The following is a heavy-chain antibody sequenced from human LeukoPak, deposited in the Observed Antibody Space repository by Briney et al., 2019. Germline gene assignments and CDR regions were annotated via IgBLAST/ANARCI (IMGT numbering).Heavy chain of an antibody. D-gene: IGHD5-12*01. CDR1: GFTVSSNY. Sequence: GSLRLSCAASGFTVSSNYMSWVRQAPGKGLEWVSVIYSGGSTYYADSVKGRFTISRDNSKNTLYLQMNSLRAEDTAVYYCAREGATRPRYFDLWGRGTLVTVSS. CDR2: IYSGGST. CDR3: AREGATRPRYFDL. J-gene: IGHJ2*01. V-gene: IGHV3-53*01.